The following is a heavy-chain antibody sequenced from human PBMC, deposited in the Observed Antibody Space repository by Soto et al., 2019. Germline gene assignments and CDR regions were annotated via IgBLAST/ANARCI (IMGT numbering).Heavy chain of an antibody. J-gene: IGHJ4*02. CDR1: GGSFSGYY. V-gene: IGHV4-34*01. CDR2: INHSGST. D-gene: IGHD6-13*01. Sequence: LSLTCAVYGGSFSGYYWSWIRQPPGKGLEWIGEINHSGSTNYNPSLKSRVTISVDTSKNQFSLKLSSVTAADTAVYYCARRIAAPGWYFDYWGQGTLVTVSS. CDR3: ARRIAAPGWYFDY.